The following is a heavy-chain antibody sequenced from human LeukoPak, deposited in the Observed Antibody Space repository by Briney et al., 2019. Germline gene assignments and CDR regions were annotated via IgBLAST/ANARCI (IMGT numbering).Heavy chain of an antibody. V-gene: IGHV1-69*13. Sequence: SMKVSCKTSGFTFSNYGISWVRQAPGQGLEWMGGIIPIFGTANYAQKFQGRVTITADESTSTAYMELSSLRSEDTAVYYCAREGSPSAFDIWGQGTMVTVSS. CDR3: AREGSPSAFDI. J-gene: IGHJ3*02. CDR2: IIPIFGTA. CDR1: GFTFSNYG.